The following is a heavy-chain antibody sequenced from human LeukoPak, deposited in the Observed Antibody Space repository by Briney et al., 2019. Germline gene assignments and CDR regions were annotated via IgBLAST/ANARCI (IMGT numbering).Heavy chain of an antibody. CDR1: GFTFDDYA. CDR3: VKGDGYNFQGDAFDI. D-gene: IGHD5-24*01. Sequence: PGGSLRLSCAASGFTFDDYAMHWVRQAPGKGLEWVSLISGDGGSTYYADSVKGRFTISRDNSKNSLYLQMNSLRTEDTALYYCVKGDGYNFQGDAFDIWGQGTMATVSS. J-gene: IGHJ3*02. V-gene: IGHV3-43*02. CDR2: ISGDGGST.